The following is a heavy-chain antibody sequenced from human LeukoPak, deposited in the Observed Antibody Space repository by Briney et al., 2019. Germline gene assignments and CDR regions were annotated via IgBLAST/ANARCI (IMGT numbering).Heavy chain of an antibody. CDR2: IYYSGST. D-gene: IGHD6-13*01. CDR3: ARERAGSSWHEGWFDP. CDR1: GGSVGSAGYY. J-gene: IGHJ5*02. Sequence: SETLSLTCTVSGGSVGSAGYYWSWIRQPPGKGLEWIGYIYYSGSTNYNPSLKSRVTISVDTSKNQSSLKLSSVTAADTAVYYCARERAGSSWHEGWFDPWGQGTLVTVSS. V-gene: IGHV4-61*08.